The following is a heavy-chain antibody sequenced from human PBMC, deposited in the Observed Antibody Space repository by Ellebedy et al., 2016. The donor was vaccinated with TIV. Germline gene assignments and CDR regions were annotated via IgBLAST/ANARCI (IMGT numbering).Heavy chain of an antibody. CDR3: ARDMGYSSGWHYFDY. CDR2: INQDGSEK. Sequence: GESLKISCVVSGFTFSPYWMSWVRQAPGKGLEWVANINQDGSEKYCVGSVKGRFTISRDNDKNSVYLQMNSLRADDTAVYYCARDMGYSSGWHYFDYWGLGTLVTVSS. V-gene: IGHV3-7*01. D-gene: IGHD6-19*01. J-gene: IGHJ4*02. CDR1: GFTFSPYW.